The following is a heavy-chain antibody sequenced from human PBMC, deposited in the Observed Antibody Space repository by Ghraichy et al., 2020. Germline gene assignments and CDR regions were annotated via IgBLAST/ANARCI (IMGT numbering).Heavy chain of an antibody. J-gene: IGHJ5*02. CDR1: GGSISSYY. V-gene: IGHV4-59*08. Sequence: SETLSLTCTVSGGSISSYYWSWIRQPPGKGLEWIGYIYYSGSTNYNPSLKSRVTISVDTSKNKFSLKLSSVTAADTAVYYCASNYYDSSGWNWFDPWGQGTLVTVSS. CDR2: IYYSGST. D-gene: IGHD3-22*01. CDR3: ASNYYDSSGWNWFDP.